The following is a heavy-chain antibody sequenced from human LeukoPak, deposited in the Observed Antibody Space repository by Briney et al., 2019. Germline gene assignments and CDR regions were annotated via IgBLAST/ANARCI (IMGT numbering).Heavy chain of an antibody. Sequence: GESLKISCKGSGYTFTNYWIGWVRQMPGKGLEWMGIIYPGDSDTRYSPSFQGQVTISADKSISTAYLQWSSVEASDTAMYSCTRCHVNSAYPGLDVWGQGTTVTVSS. CDR2: IYPGDSDT. D-gene: IGHD3-22*01. CDR1: GYTFTNYW. CDR3: TRCHVNSAYPGLDV. J-gene: IGHJ6*02. V-gene: IGHV5-51*01.